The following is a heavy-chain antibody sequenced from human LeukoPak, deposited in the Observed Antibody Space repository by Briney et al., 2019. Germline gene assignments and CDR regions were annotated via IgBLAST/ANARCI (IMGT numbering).Heavy chain of an antibody. CDR3: ARVGRVVVVPASVDY. Sequence: PGGSLRLSCAASGFTFSRYWMTWVRQAPGKGLEWVANIKQDGSEKYYVDSVKGRFTISRDNAKNSLYLQMNSLRAEDTAVYYCARVGRVVVVPASVDYWGQGTLVTVSS. CDR2: IKQDGSEK. V-gene: IGHV3-7*01. D-gene: IGHD2-2*01. CDR1: GFTFSRYW. J-gene: IGHJ4*02.